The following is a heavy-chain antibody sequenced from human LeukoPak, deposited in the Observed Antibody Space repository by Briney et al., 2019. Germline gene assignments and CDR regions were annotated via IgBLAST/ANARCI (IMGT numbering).Heavy chain of an antibody. D-gene: IGHD3-22*01. CDR3: ARGQDDYYDSSGYYEYNWFDP. J-gene: IGHJ5*02. V-gene: IGHV4-34*01. Sequence: SETLSLTCAVYGGSFSGYYWSWIRQPPGKGLEWIGEINHSGSTNYNPSLKSRVTISVDTSKNQFSLKLSSVTAADTAVYYCARGQDDYYDSSGYYEYNWFDPWGQGTLVTVSS. CDR1: GGSFSGYY. CDR2: INHSGST.